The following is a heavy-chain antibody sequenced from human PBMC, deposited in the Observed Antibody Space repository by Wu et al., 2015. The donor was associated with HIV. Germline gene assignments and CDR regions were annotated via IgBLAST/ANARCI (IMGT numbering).Heavy chain of an antibody. V-gene: IGHV1-2*02. CDR3: ASGIQSGGANY. D-gene: IGHD1-1*01. Sequence: QVQLVQSGAEVKKPGASVKVSCKSSGYSFIAYYMHWVRQAPGQGLEWMGRLNPNNGNTDYAQKFQGRVTVTRDTSISTAYMEVRGLRPDDTAVYYCASGIQSGGANYWGQGTLVTVSS. CDR2: LNPNNGNT. CDR1: GYSFIAYY. J-gene: IGHJ4*02.